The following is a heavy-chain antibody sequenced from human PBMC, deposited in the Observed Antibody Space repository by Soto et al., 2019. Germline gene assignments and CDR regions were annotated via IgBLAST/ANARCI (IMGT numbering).Heavy chain of an antibody. V-gene: IGHV3-30-3*01. CDR2: ISYDGSNK. J-gene: IGHJ4*02. D-gene: IGHD1-26*01. CDR3: ARDGSYYETLDLFSVYFDY. CDR1: GFTFSSYA. Sequence: GGSLRLSCAASGFTFSSYAMHWVRQAPGKGLEWVAVISYDGSNKYYADSVKGRFTISRDNSKNTLYLQMNSLRAEDTAVYYCARDGSYYETLDLFSVYFDYWGQGTLVTVSS.